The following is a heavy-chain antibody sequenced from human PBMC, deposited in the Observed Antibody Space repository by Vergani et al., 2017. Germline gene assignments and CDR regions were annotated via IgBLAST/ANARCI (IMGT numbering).Heavy chain of an antibody. J-gene: IGHJ4*02. V-gene: IGHV4-59*01. CDR2: IYYSGST. Sequence: QVQLQESGPGLVKPSETLSLTCTVSGGSIRNYYWSWIRQPPGKGLEWIGYIYYSGSTNYNPSLKSRVTISVDTSKNQFSLKLSSVTAADTAVYYCARGSGDNYWGQGTLVTVSS. D-gene: IGHD7-27*01. CDR3: ARGSGDNY. CDR1: GGSIRNYY.